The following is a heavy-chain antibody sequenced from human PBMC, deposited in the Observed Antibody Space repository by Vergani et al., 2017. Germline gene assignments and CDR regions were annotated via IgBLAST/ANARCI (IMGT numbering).Heavy chain of an antibody. CDR3: ARDTYYYGSGTYYYYYGMDV. Sequence: QVQLQESGPGLVKPSQTLSLTCTVSGGSISSGGYYWSWIRQHPGKGLEWIGYIYYSGSTYYNPSLKSRVTISVDTSKNQVSLKLSSVTAADTAVYYCARDTYYYGSGTYYYYYGMDVWGQGTTVTVSS. V-gene: IGHV4-31*03. J-gene: IGHJ6*02. D-gene: IGHD3-10*01. CDR2: IYYSGST. CDR1: GGSISSGGYY.